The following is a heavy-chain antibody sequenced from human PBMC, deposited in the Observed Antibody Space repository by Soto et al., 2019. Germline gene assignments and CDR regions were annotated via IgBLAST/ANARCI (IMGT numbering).Heavy chain of an antibody. CDR3: ARDPRYSSGWFLEDYYGMDV. Sequence: ASVKVSCKASGYTFTSYGISWVRQAPGQGLEWMGWISAYNGNTNYAQKLQGRVTMTTDTSTSTAYMELRSLRSDDTAVYYCARDPRYSSGWFLEDYYGMDVWGQGTTVTVSS. J-gene: IGHJ6*02. D-gene: IGHD6-19*01. CDR1: GYTFTSYG. CDR2: ISAYNGNT. V-gene: IGHV1-18*01.